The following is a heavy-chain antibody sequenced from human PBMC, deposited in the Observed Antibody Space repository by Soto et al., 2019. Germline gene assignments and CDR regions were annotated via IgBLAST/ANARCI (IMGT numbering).Heavy chain of an antibody. Sequence: ASVTVSCQASGYTFTSYGISWVRQAPGQGLEWMGWISAYNGNTNYAQKLQGRVTMTTDTSTSTAYMELRSLRSDDTAVYYCARENVAARTFDYWGQGTLVTVSS. CDR2: ISAYNGNT. J-gene: IGHJ4*02. V-gene: IGHV1-18*01. D-gene: IGHD6-6*01. CDR3: ARENVAARTFDY. CDR1: GYTFTSYG.